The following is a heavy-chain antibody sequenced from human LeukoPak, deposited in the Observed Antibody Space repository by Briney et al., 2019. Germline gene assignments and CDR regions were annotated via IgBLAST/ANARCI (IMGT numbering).Heavy chain of an antibody. D-gene: IGHD6-13*01. J-gene: IGHJ4*02. V-gene: IGHV3-23*01. CDR2: ISGSGGST. CDR1: GFTFSSYA. CDR3: ARGSSSWYRPDYFDY. Sequence: GGSLRLSCEASGFTFSSYAMSWVRQAPGKGLEWVSAISGSGGSTYYADSVKGRFTISRDNSKNTLYLQMNSLRAEDTAVYYCARGSSSWYRPDYFDYWGQGTLVTVSS.